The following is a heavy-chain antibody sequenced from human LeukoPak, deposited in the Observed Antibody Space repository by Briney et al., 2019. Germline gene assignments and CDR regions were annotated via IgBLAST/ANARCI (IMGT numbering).Heavy chain of an antibody. V-gene: IGHV4-34*01. CDR3: ARHTGATMITFNAFDI. CDR2: INHSGST. CDR1: GGSFSGYY. J-gene: IGHJ3*02. D-gene: IGHD3-16*01. Sequence: SETLSLTCAVYGGSFSGYYWSWIRQPPGKGLEWIGEINHSGSTNYNPSLKSRVTISVDTSKNQFSLKLSSVTAADTAVYYCARHTGATMITFNAFDIWGQGTMVTVSS.